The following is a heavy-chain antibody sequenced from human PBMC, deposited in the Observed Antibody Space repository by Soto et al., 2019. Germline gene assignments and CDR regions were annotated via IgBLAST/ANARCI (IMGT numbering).Heavy chain of an antibody. D-gene: IGHD4-17*01. CDR3: AKDIYGDYSYYMDV. CDR1: GFAFDDCA. V-gene: IGHV3-9*01. J-gene: IGHJ6*03. Sequence: GGSLRLSCAASGFAFDDCAMHWVRQTPGKGLEWVSGISWNSGNIGYADSVKGRFTVSRDNAKNSLYLQMNSLRAEDTALYYCAKDIYGDYSYYMDVWGKGTTVTVSS. CDR2: ISWNSGNI.